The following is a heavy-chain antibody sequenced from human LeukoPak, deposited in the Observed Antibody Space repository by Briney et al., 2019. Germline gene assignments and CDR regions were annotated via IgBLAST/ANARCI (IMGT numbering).Heavy chain of an antibody. J-gene: IGHJ5*02. Sequence: SETLSLTCTVSGGSISSGSYYWGWIRQPPGKGLEWIGSIYYSGSTYYNPSLKSRVTISVDTSKNQFSLKLSSVTAADTAVYYCARDYTMAGENWFDPWGQGTLVTVSS. D-gene: IGHD3-10*02. CDR2: IYYSGST. CDR1: GGSISSGSYY. CDR3: ARDYTMAGENWFDP. V-gene: IGHV4-39*07.